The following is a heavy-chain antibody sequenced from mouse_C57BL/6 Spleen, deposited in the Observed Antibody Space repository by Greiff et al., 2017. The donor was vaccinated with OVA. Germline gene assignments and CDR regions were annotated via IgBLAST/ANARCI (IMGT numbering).Heavy chain of an antibody. Sequence: QVQLKQPGAELVRPGSSVKLSCKASGYTFTRYWMHWVKQRPIQGLEWIGNIDPSDSETHYNQKFKDKATLTVDKSSSTAYMQLSSLTSEDSAVYYCAREGYGAMDYWGQGTSVTVSS. J-gene: IGHJ4*01. CDR1: GYTFTRYW. CDR2: IDPSDSET. D-gene: IGHD2-2*01. CDR3: AREGYGAMDY. V-gene: IGHV1-52*01.